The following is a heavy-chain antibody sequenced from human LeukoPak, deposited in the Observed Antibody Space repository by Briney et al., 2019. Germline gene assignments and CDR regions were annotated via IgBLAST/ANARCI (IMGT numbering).Heavy chain of an antibody. D-gene: IGHD4-17*01. V-gene: IGHV3-21*01. CDR3: ARDLYDYGSRGAFDI. J-gene: IGHJ3*02. CDR2: ISSSSSYI. CDR1: GFTFSSYS. Sequence: GGSLRLSCAASGFTFSSYSMNWVRQAPGKGLEWVSSISSSSSYIYYANSVKGRFTISRDNAKNSLYLQMYSLRAEDTAVYCCARDLYDYGSRGAFDIWGQGTMVTVSS.